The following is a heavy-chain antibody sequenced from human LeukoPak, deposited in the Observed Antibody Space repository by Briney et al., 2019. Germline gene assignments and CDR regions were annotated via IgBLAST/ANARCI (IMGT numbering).Heavy chain of an antibody. CDR2: INHSGST. CDR1: GWSFSGYY. V-gene: IGHV4-34*01. J-gene: IGHJ4*02. D-gene: IGHD2-2*01. CDR3: ARRKDIVVVPAVRGAFDY. Sequence: PSETLSLTCAVYGWSFSGYYWSWIRQPPGKGLEWIGEINHSGSTNYNPSLKSRVTISVDTSKNQFSLKLSSVTAADTAVYYCARRKDIVVVPAVRGAFDYWGQGTLVTVSS.